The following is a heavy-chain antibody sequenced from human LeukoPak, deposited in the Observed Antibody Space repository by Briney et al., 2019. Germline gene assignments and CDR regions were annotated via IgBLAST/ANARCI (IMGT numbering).Heavy chain of an antibody. CDR2: IRYDGSNK. Sequence: PGGSLRLSCAASGFTFSSYGMHWVRQAPGKGLEWVAFIRYDGSNKYYADSVKGRFTISRDNSKNTLYLQMNSLRAEDTAVYYCAKDQVAAPPFDYWGQGTLVTVSS. CDR1: GFTFSSYG. J-gene: IGHJ4*02. D-gene: IGHD6-6*01. V-gene: IGHV3-30*02. CDR3: AKDQVAAPPFDY.